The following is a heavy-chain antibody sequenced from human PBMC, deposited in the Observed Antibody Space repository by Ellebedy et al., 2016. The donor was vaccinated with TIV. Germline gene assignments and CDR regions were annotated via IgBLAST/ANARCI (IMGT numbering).Heavy chain of an antibody. CDR1: GFTFSSYW. J-gene: IGHJ3*02. Sequence: GESLKISXAASGFTFSSYWMSWVRQAPGKGLEWVANIKQDGSEKYYVDSVKGRFTISRDNAKNSLYLQMNSLRAEDTAVYYCARDRGPQWLVSPDAFDIWGQGTMVTVSS. V-gene: IGHV3-7*04. CDR2: IKQDGSEK. CDR3: ARDRGPQWLVSPDAFDI. D-gene: IGHD6-19*01.